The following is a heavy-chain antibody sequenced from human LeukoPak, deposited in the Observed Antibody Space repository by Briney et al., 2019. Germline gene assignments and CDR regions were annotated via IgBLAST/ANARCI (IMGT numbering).Heavy chain of an antibody. D-gene: IGHD3-22*01. J-gene: IGHJ3*02. CDR1: GFTFSSYS. Sequence: GGSLRLSCTASGFTFSSYSMNWVRQAAGKGLEWLSYSSSSGTTIYYADSLKGRFTISRDNAKNSLYLQINSLSDEETAVYYCARESREYYYDDTATKMIHDAFDIWGQGTMVTVSS. CDR3: ARESREYYYDDTATKMIHDAFDI. V-gene: IGHV3-48*02. CDR2: SSSSGTTI.